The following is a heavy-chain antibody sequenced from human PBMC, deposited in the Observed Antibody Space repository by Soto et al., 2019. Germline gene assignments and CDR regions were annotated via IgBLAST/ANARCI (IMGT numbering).Heavy chain of an antibody. CDR2: INPSGGST. CDR3: ARGVVLMVYAVYYYMDV. Sequence: GASVKVSCKASGYTFTSYYMHWVRQAPGQGLEWMGIINPSGGSTSYAQKFQGRVTMTRDTSTSTVYMELSSLRSEDTAVYYCARGVVLMVYAVYYYMDVWGKGTTVTVSS. J-gene: IGHJ6*03. CDR1: GYTFTSYY. D-gene: IGHD2-8*01. V-gene: IGHV1-46*03.